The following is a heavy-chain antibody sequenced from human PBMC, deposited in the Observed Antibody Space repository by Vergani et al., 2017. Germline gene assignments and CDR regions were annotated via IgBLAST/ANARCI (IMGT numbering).Heavy chain of an antibody. Sequence: QVQLQQWGAGLLKPSETLSLTCAVYGGSFSGYYWSWIRQPPGKGLEWIGEINHSGSTNYNPSLKSGVTISVNTSKNQFSLKLSSVTAADTAVYYWARAPWIQLWYFDLWGRGTLVTVSS. J-gene: IGHJ2*01. D-gene: IGHD5-18*01. CDR3: ARAPWIQLWYFDL. V-gene: IGHV4-34*01. CDR1: GGSFSGYY. CDR2: INHSGST.